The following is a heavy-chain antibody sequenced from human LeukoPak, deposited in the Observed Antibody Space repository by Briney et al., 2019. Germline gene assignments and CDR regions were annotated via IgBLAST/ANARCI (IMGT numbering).Heavy chain of an antibody. V-gene: IGHV4-30-4*01. CDR2: IYYSGST. J-gene: IGHJ4*02. CDR1: GGSLSSRDYY. D-gene: IGHD3-16*01. CDR3: ARDHDPNYFDY. Sequence: SETLSLTCTLSGGSLSSRDYYWSWLRHPPGKGLEWFGYIYYSGSTYYNPSLKSRVTISVDTSKNQFSLKLSSVTAADTAVDYCARDHDPNYFDYWGQGTLVTVSS.